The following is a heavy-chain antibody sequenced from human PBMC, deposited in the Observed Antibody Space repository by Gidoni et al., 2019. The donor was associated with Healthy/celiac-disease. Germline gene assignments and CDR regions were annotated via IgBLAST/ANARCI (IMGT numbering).Heavy chain of an antibody. Sequence: EVQLFESGGGLVQPGGSLRPSCTASGFTFSSYSLSWVRQAPGKGLEWVSAISGSGGSTYYADSVKGRFTITRDNSKNTLYLQMNSLRAEDTAVYYCAKELVPSSGSTSYYYYGMDVWGQGTTVTVSS. CDR3: AKELVPSSGSTSYYYYGMDV. D-gene: IGHD6-19*01. CDR1: GFTFSSYS. V-gene: IGHV3-23*01. J-gene: IGHJ6*02. CDR2: ISGSGGST.